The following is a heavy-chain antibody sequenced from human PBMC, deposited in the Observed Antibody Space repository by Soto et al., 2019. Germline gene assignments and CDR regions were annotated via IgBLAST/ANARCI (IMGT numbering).Heavy chain of an antibody. D-gene: IGHD3-10*01. CDR3: ARDRGYGSGSSHYYYGMDV. J-gene: IGHJ6*02. CDR1: GFTFSSYG. Sequence: GGSLRLSCAASGFTFSSYGMHWVRQAPGKGLEWVAVIWYDGSNKYYADSVMGRFTISRDNSKNTLYLQMNSLRAEDTAVYYCARDRGYGSGSSHYYYGMDVWGQGTTVTVSS. V-gene: IGHV3-33*01. CDR2: IWYDGSNK.